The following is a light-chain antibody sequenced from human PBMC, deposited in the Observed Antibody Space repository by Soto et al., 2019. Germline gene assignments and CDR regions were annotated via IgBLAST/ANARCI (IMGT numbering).Light chain of an antibody. CDR3: QQRSNWPPKVT. CDR1: QSVSSY. V-gene: IGKV3-11*01. CDR2: DAS. J-gene: IGKJ3*01. Sequence: EIVLTQSPATLSLSPGERATLSCRASQSVSSYLAWYQQKPGQAPRLLIYDASNRATGIPARFSGSGSRTDFTLTISSLEPEDFAVYYCQQRSNWPPKVTFGPGTKVDIK.